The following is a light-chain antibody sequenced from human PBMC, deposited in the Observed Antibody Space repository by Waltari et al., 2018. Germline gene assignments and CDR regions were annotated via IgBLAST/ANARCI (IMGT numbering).Light chain of an antibody. V-gene: IGKV3-20*01. J-gene: IGKJ1*01. CDR1: QSVSRT. CDR3: QKYGRLPAT. Sequence: EIVLTQSPGTLSLSPGERATLSCRASQSVSRTLAWYQQKPGQAPRFLIYDASTRATGIADRFSGSGSGTDFSLTISRLEPEDFAVYYCQKYGRLPATFGQGTKVEIK. CDR2: DAS.